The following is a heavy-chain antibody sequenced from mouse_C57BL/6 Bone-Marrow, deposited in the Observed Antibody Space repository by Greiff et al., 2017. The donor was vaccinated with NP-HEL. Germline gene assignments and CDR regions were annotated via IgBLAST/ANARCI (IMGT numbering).Heavy chain of an antibody. CDR1: GFNIKDDY. J-gene: IGHJ1*03. CDR3: TKSCWYFDV. V-gene: IGHV14-4*01. CDR2: IDPENGDT. Sequence: VQLQQSGAELVRPGASVKLSCTASGFNIKDDYMHWVKQRPEQGLEWIGWIDPENGDTEYASKFQGKATITADTSSNTAYLQLSSLTSEDTAVYYCTKSCWYFDVWGTGTTVTVSS.